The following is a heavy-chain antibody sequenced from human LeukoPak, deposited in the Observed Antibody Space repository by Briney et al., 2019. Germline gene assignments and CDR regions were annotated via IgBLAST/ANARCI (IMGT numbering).Heavy chain of an antibody. CDR3: ASRGDHLPFGY. CDR1: GFTFSSYA. CDR2: ISGSGGST. Sequence: GGSLRLSCAASGFTFSSYAMSWVRQAPGKGLEWVSAISGSGGSTYYADSVKGRFTISRDNSKNTLYLQMNSLRAEDTAVYYCASRGDHLPFGYWGQGTLVTVSS. J-gene: IGHJ4*02. D-gene: IGHD7-27*01. V-gene: IGHV3-23*01.